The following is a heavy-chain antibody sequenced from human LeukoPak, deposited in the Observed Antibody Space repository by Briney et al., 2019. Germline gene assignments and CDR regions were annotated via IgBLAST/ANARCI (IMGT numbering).Heavy chain of an antibody. D-gene: IGHD3-3*01. V-gene: IGHV4-34*01. CDR1: GGSFSGYY. Sequence: SETLSLTCAVYGGSFSGYYWSWIRQPPGKGLEWIGEINHSGSTNYNPSLKSRVTISVDTSKNQFSLKLSSVTAADTAVYYCARSRSTFTIFGVASSAFFDYWAREPWSPSPQ. J-gene: IGHJ4*02. CDR3: ARSRSTFTIFGVASSAFFDY. CDR2: INHSGST.